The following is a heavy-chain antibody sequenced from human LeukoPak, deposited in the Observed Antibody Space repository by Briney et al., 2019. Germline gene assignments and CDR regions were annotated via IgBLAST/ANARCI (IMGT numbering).Heavy chain of an antibody. CDR2: IYHSGST. J-gene: IGHJ4*02. Sequence: SETLSLTCTVSGGSISSGGYYWSWIRQPPGKGLEWIGYIYHSGSTYYNPSLKSRVTISVDRSKNQFSLKLSSVTAADTAVYYCARDPSPYSGSYLDYWGQGTLVTVSS. CDR1: GGSISSGGYY. V-gene: IGHV4-30-2*01. CDR3: ARDPSPYSGSYLDY. D-gene: IGHD1-26*01.